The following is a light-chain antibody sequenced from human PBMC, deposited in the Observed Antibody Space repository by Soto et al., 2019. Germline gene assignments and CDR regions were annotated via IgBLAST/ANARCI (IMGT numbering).Light chain of an antibody. V-gene: IGKV3-20*01. Sequence: EIVLTQSPGTLSLSPGERATLSCRASQSVSSNYLAWYQQKPGQAPRLLIHGASNRATGIPDRFSGSGSGTDFTLTISRLEPEDLAVYYCQHYGSTSFTFGPGTKVDI. J-gene: IGKJ3*01. CDR2: GAS. CDR3: QHYGSTSFT. CDR1: QSVSSNY.